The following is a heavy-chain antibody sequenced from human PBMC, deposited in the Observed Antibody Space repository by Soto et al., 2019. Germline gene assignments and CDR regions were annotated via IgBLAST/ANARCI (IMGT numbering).Heavy chain of an antibody. CDR2: IIPIFGTA. CDR1: GGTFSSYA. V-gene: IGHV1-69*01. J-gene: IGHJ4*02. CDR3: ARVASDYCGNSVDFDY. D-gene: IGHD4-17*01. Sequence: QVQLVQSGAEVKKPGSSVKVSCKASGGTFSSYAISWVRQAPGQGLEWMGGIIPIFGTANYAQKFHGRVTITADESTSTADMELSRLRSKDTAVYYGARVASDYCGNSVDFDYWGQGTLVTVSS.